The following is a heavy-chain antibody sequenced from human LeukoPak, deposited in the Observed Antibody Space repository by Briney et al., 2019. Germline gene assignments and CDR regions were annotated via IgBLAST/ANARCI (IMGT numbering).Heavy chain of an antibody. CDR3: ARLLGGIAVAGTVSYGMDV. CDR2: IYYSGST. CDR1: GGSISSYY. D-gene: IGHD6-19*01. J-gene: IGHJ6*02. Sequence: NPSETLSLTCTVSGGSISSYYWSWIRQPPGKGLEWIGYIYYSGSTNYNPSLKSRVTISVDTSKNQFSLKLSSVTAADTAVYYCARLLGGIAVAGTVSYGMDVWGQGTTVTVSS. V-gene: IGHV4-59*08.